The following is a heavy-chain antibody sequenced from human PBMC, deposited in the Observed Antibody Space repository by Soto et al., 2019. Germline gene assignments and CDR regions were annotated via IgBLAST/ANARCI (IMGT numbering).Heavy chain of an antibody. D-gene: IGHD6-6*01. V-gene: IGHV3-23*01. CDR3: AKQVRDGTSSPYYFDY. J-gene: IGHJ4*02. CDR1: GFTFSNYA. Sequence: GSLRLSCAGSGFTFSNYAMSWVRQAPGKGLEWVSAISSAVNTYYADSVKGRFTISRDNSKNTLSLQMNSLRAEDTAVYYCAKQVRDGTSSPYYFDYWGQGTLVTVSS. CDR2: ISSAVNT.